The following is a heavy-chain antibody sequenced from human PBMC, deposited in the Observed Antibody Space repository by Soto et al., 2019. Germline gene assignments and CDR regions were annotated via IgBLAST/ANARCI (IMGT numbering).Heavy chain of an antibody. CDR1: GGSISSGGYS. CDR3: ARVTMITVGGVIVPNWFDP. V-gene: IGHV4-30-2*01. Sequence: SETLSLTCAVSGGSISSGGYSWSWIRQPPGKGLEWIGYIYHSGSTYYNPSLKSRVTISVDRSKNQFSLKLSSVTAADTAVYYCARVTMITVGGVIVPNWFDPWGQGTLVTVSS. J-gene: IGHJ5*02. D-gene: IGHD3-16*02. CDR2: IYHSGST.